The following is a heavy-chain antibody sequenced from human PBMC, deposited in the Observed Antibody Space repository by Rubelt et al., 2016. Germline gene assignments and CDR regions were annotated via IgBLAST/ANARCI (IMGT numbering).Heavy chain of an antibody. CDR2: IWYDGSNK. V-gene: IGHV3-33*01. CDR1: GFTFSSYG. Sequence: QVQLVESGGGVVQPGRSLRLSCAASGFTFSSYGMHWVRRAPGKGLEWVAVIWYDGSNKYYADSVKGRFTISRDNSKNTLYLQMNSLRAEDTAVYYCAREQLATSNYYYYYMDVWGKGTTVTVSS. D-gene: IGHD6-6*01. CDR3: AREQLATSNYYYYYMDV. J-gene: IGHJ6*03.